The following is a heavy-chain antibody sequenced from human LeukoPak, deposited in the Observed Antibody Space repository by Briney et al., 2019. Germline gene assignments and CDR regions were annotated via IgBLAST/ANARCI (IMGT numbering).Heavy chain of an antibody. CDR1: GFTFGNYW. D-gene: IGHD3-3*01. V-gene: IGHV3-7*05. J-gene: IGHJ4*02. CDR3: ARDSHDFWSGYPDY. CDR2: IKQDGSEK. Sequence: GGSLRLSCAASGFTFGNYWMTWVRQAPGKGLEWVADIKQDGSEKYYVDSVKGRFTISRDNAKNSLYLQMNSLRAEDTAVYYCARDSHDFWSGYPDYWGQGTLVTVSS.